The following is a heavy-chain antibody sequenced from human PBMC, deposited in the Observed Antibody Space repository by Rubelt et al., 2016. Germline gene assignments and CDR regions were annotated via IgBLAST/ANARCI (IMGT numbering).Heavy chain of an antibody. D-gene: IGHD6-19*01. Sequence: QMQLQQWGAGLLKPSEALSLTCVVNGGSFSGYYWSWIRQPPGRGLEWIGEINHGGSTNYNPSLKSRVTISVDASQNHFSLKMSSVTAADTAVYYCASQTRGWYLTHFDYWGQGTLVTVSS. CDR2: INHGGST. CDR3: ASQTRGWYLTHFDY. CDR1: GGSFSGYY. V-gene: IGHV4-34*01. J-gene: IGHJ4*02.